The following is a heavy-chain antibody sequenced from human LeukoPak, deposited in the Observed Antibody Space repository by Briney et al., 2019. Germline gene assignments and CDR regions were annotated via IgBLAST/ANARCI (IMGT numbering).Heavy chain of an antibody. D-gene: IGHD4-17*01. Sequence: PGGSLRLSCAASGFTFSSYSMNWVRQAPGKGLEWVSYISSSSSYIYYADSVKGRFTISRDNAKNSLYLQMNSLGAEDTAVYYCARGGLYGDYFDYWGQGTLVTVSS. CDR1: GFTFSSYS. J-gene: IGHJ4*02. V-gene: IGHV3-21*05. CDR3: ARGGLYGDYFDY. CDR2: ISSSSSYI.